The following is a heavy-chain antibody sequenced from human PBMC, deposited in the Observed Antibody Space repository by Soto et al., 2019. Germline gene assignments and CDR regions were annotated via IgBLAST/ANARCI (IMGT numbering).Heavy chain of an antibody. V-gene: IGHV4-61*01. Sequence: QVQLQESGPGLVKPSETLSLTCTVSGGSVNSANYYWSWIRQPPGKRLQWIGYIFYSGNSGSTNYSPALESRITISVDTSKNQFSLKLSSVTAADTSLYYCARVGSSGYYGGFDPWGQGTLVTVSS. D-gene: IGHD3-22*01. J-gene: IGHJ5*02. CDR3: ARVGSSGYYGGFDP. CDR2: IFYSGNSGST. CDR1: GGSVNSANYY.